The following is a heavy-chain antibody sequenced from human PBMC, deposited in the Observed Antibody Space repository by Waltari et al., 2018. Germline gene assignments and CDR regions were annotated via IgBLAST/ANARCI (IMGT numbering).Heavy chain of an antibody. CDR2: MNTGYGNT. CDR1: GYIFSSRA. J-gene: IGHJ4*02. Sequence: QVQLVQSGAEVKGPGASVKVSCKASGYIFSSRAMHWVRQAPGQRREWMGWMNTGYGNTKYSKRFQGRVIFTRDTSASTAYMDLSGLTSDDTAVYYCARDPGGWNVDYWGQGTHVTVSS. D-gene: IGHD1-1*01. V-gene: IGHV1-3*04. CDR3: ARDPGGWNVDY.